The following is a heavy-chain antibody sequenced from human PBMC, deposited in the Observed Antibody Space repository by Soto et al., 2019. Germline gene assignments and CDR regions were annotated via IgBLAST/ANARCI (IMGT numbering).Heavy chain of an antibody. CDR1: GSTFDDYA. CDR3: ANLPLYGSGFDC. Sequence: EVQLVESGGGLVQPGGPLRLPCEASGSTFDDYAIHWVRQAPGKGLEWVSGISWNGAATGYMNSVKGRFSISRDNTKNTLYLQMNSLRSEDTAVYYCANLPLYGSGFDCWGQGTLVTVSS. D-gene: IGHD3-10*01. V-gene: IGHV3-9*01. J-gene: IGHJ4*02. CDR2: ISWNGAAT.